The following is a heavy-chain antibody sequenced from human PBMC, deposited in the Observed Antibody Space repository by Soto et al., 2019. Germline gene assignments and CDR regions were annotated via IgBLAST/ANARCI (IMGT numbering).Heavy chain of an antibody. CDR1: GGSISSIRSY. CDR2: IYFIGCS. V-gene: IGHV4-39*01. CDR3: TRAERFPRSWFDP. D-gene: IGHD3-10*01. J-gene: IGHJ5*02. Sequence: PSETLSLTCSVSGGSISSIRSYRGWIRQSPGKGLEWIGSIYFIGCSYSKPSLQSRITIALCTSNNQFALKRTSVAAAGTAMYFCTRAERFPRSWFDPWGQGTQVTVSS.